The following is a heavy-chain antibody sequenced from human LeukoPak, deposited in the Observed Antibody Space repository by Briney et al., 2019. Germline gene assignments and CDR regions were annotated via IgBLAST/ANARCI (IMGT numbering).Heavy chain of an antibody. CDR3: AREDVVLVDAVRYYYYGMDV. V-gene: IGHV1-46*01. D-gene: IGHD2-8*01. Sequence: ASVKVSCKASGYNFISYYMHWVRQAPGQGLEWMGIINPSGGSTSYAQKFQDRVTMTRDTSTSTVYMELSRLKSEDTAVYYCAREDVVLVDAVRYYYYGMDVWGQGTTVTVSS. CDR2: INPSGGST. J-gene: IGHJ6*02. CDR1: GYNFISYY.